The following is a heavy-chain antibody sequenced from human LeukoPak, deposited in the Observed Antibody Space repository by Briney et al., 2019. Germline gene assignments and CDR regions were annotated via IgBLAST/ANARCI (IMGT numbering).Heavy chain of an antibody. Sequence: ASVKVSCKASGYTFTSYGISWVRQAPGQGLEWMGWISAYNGNTNYAQKFQGRVTITTDESTSTAYMELSSLRSEDTAVYYCARGQPYCGGDCYPEYFQHWGQGTLITVSS. V-gene: IGHV1-18*01. D-gene: IGHD2-21*01. CDR3: ARGQPYCGGDCYPEYFQH. CDR1: GYTFTSYG. J-gene: IGHJ1*01. CDR2: ISAYNGNT.